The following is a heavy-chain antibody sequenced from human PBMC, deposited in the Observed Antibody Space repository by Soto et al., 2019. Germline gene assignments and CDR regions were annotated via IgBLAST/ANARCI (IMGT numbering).Heavy chain of an antibody. D-gene: IGHD3-9*01. J-gene: IGHJ1*01. V-gene: IGHV4-30-2*01. Sequence: QLQLQESGSGLVKPSQTLSLTCAVSGGSISSGGYSWSWIRQPPGKVLEWIGYIYHSGSTYYNPSLKSRVTISVDRSKNQFSLKLSYVTAAATAVNYCASLTYYDILTGPAGYFQHLGQGTLVTVSS. CDR1: GGSISSGGYS. CDR2: IYHSGST. CDR3: ASLTYYDILTGPAGYFQH.